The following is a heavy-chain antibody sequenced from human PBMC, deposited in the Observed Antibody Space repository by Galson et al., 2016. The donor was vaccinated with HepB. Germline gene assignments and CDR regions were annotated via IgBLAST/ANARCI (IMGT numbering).Heavy chain of an antibody. D-gene: IGHD3-9*01. CDR3: VRQTTHPSDPTGYNGRWFDP. J-gene: IGHJ5*02. V-gene: IGHV4-59*08. Sequence: SETLSLTCTVSGVSITSFYWTWIRQPPGGGLDWIGYIYHGGSGNYSPSLKSRVTMSLDTSKNQFSLRLSSVTAADTAVYYCVRQTTHPSDPTGYNGRWFDPWGHGSLVTVSS. CDR2: IYHGGSG. CDR1: GVSITSFY.